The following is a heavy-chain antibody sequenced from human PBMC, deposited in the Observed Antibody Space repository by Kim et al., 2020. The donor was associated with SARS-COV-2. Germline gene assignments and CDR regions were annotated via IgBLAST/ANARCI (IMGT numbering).Heavy chain of an antibody. V-gene: IGHV6-1*01. Sequence: SQTLSLTCAISGDSVSSNSAAWNWIRQSPSRGLEWLGRTYYGSKWYNDYAVSVKSRITINPDTSKNQFSLQLNSVTPEDTAVYYCARETPYSSGWAGAFDIWGQGTMVTVSS. CDR3: ARETPYSSGWAGAFDI. D-gene: IGHD6-19*01. CDR2: TYYGSKWYN. CDR1: GDSVSSNSAA. J-gene: IGHJ3*02.